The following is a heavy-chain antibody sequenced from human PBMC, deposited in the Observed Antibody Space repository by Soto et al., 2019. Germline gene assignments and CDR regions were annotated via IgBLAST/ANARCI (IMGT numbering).Heavy chain of an antibody. V-gene: IGHV3-33*01. J-gene: IGHJ4*02. CDR2: IWYDGSNK. CDR3: ARDRGYSYGWVLDY. CDR1: GFTFSSYG. Sequence: QVQLVESGGGVVQPGRSLRLSCAASGFTFSSYGMHWVRQAPGKGLEWVAVIWYDGSNKYYADSVKGRFTISRDNSKNTLYLQMNSLRAEDTAVYYCARDRGYSYGWVLDYWGQGTLVTVSS. D-gene: IGHD5-18*01.